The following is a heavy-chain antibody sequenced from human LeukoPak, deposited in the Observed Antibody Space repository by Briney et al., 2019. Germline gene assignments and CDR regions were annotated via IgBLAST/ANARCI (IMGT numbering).Heavy chain of an antibody. CDR1: GFTFSSYG. D-gene: IGHD5/OR15-5a*01. Sequence: GGSLRLSCAASGFTFSSYGMHWVRQAPGKGLEWVAMIWYDGSNTYCADSVKGRFTISRDNSKNTLFLQMDSLRAEDTAVYYCARDRSTTHFDYWGQGTLVTVSS. CDR3: ARDRSTTHFDY. J-gene: IGHJ4*02. CDR2: IWYDGSNT. V-gene: IGHV3-33*08.